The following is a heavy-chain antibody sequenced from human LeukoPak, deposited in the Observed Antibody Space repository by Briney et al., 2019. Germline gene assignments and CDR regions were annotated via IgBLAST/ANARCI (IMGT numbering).Heavy chain of an antibody. V-gene: IGHV1-69*13. Sequence: ASVKVSCKASGGTFSCYAISWVRQAPGQGLEWMGGIIPIFGTANYAQKFQGRVTITADESTSTAYMELSSLRSEDTAVYYCARGPGYCSSTSCYNYYYYYYMDVWGKGTTVTVSS. CDR2: IIPIFGTA. CDR1: GGTFSCYA. J-gene: IGHJ6*03. D-gene: IGHD2-2*02. CDR3: ARGPGYCSSTSCYNYYYYYYMDV.